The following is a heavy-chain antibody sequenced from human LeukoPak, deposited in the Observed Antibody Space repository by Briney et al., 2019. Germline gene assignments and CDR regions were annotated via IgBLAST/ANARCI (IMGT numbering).Heavy chain of an antibody. CDR3: ATDRVVVVPAAPRD. D-gene: IGHD2-2*01. CDR1: GYTLTELS. V-gene: IGHV1-24*01. Sequence: AASVKVSCKVSGYTLTELSMHWVRQAPGKGLEWMGGFDPEDGETIYAQKFQGRVTMTEDTSTDTAYMELSSLRSEDTAVYYCATDRVVVVPAAPRDWGQGTLVTVSS. CDR2: FDPEDGET. J-gene: IGHJ4*02.